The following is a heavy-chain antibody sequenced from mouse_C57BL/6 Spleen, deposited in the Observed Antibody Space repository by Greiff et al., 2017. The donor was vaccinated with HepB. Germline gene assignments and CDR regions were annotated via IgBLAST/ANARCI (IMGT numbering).Heavy chain of an antibody. CDR1: GYSITSGYD. J-gene: IGHJ3*01. D-gene: IGHD2-4*01. Sequence: EVQLVESGPGMVKPSQSLSLTCTVTGYSITSGYDWHWIRHFPGNKLEWMGYISYSGSTNYNPSLKSRISITHDTSKNHFFLKLNSVTTEDTATYYCARGNYYDYDGFAYWGQGTLVTVSA. V-gene: IGHV3-1*01. CDR3: ARGNYYDYDGFAY. CDR2: ISYSGST.